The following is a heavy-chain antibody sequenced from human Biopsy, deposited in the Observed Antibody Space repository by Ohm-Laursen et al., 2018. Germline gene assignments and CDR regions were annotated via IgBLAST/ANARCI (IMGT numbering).Heavy chain of an antibody. CDR1: GGHIDSYY. J-gene: IGHJ2*01. CDR2: IYFTGRT. CDR3: ASAGYNPDWNFDL. D-gene: IGHD5-24*01. V-gene: IGHV4-59*01. Sequence: GTLSFTCSVSGGHIDSYYWSWIRQPPGQALVWIGYIYFTGRTSYNPSLKSRVTMSVNTSKKQFSLRLSSVTAADTAVYYCASAGYNPDWNFDLWGRGTRVTVSS.